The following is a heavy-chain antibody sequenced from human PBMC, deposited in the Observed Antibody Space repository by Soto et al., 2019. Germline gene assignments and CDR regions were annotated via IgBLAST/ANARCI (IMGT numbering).Heavy chain of an antibody. J-gene: IGHJ4*02. D-gene: IGHD3-3*01. CDR2: ISSNGGST. Sequence: EVQLVESGGGLVKPGGSLRLSCAASGFTFSSYAMHWVRQAPGKGLEYVSAISSNGGSTYYADSVKGRFTISRDNSKNTLYLQMSSLRAEDTAVYYCVKSYYDFWSGSTDYWGQGTLVTVSS. V-gene: IGHV3-64D*06. CDR1: GFTFSSYA. CDR3: VKSYYDFWSGSTDY.